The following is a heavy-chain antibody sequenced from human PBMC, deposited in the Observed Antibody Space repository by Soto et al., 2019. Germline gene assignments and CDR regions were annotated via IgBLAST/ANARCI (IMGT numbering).Heavy chain of an antibody. D-gene: IGHD2-2*01. Sequence: PAEALSLTGTVSGGSISIYYWGWIRQPPGKGLEWIGYIYYSGSTNYNPSLKSRVTISVDTSKNQFSLKLSSVTAADTALYYCARVGRYCSSTSSWYNWFDPWGHGTMATVSS. CDR2: IYYSGST. CDR3: ARVGRYCSSTSSWYNWFDP. V-gene: IGHV4-59*01. J-gene: IGHJ5*02. CDR1: GGSISIYY.